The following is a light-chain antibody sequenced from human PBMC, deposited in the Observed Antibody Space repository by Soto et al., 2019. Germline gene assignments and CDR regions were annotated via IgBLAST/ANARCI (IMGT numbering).Light chain of an antibody. V-gene: IGKV3-20*01. J-gene: IGKJ1*01. CDR2: GAS. Sequence: ESVLTQFPGTLSLSPGERATLSYRASQSVSSNLAWYQQKPGQAPRLLIYGASNRATGIPDRFSGSGSGTDFTLTISRLEPEDFAVYYCQQYGSSGTFGQGTKVDIK. CDR1: QSVSSN. CDR3: QQYGSSGT.